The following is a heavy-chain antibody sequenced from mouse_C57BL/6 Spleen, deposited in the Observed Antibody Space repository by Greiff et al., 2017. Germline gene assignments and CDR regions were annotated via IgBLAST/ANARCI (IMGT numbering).Heavy chain of an antibody. Sequence: VQLKQSGPELVKPGASVTISCKASGYSFTDYNMNWVKQSNGKSLEWIGVINPNYGTTSYTQKFKGKATLTVDQSSSTAYMQLNSLTSEDSAVYYCARGAIYYDYDGVFDYWGQGTTLTVSS. CDR3: ARGAIYYDYDGVFDY. CDR2: INPNYGTT. CDR1: GYSFTDYN. J-gene: IGHJ2*01. V-gene: IGHV1-39*01. D-gene: IGHD2-4*01.